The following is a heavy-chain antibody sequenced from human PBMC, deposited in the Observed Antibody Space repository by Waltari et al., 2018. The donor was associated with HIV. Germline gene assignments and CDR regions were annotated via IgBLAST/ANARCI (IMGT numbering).Heavy chain of an antibody. V-gene: IGHV1-2*02. J-gene: IGHJ4*02. CDR3: ATALYSSSSAGSIDY. CDR1: GYTFTGCY. CDR2: INPNSGGT. D-gene: IGHD6-6*01. Sequence: QVQLVQSGAEVKKPGASVKVSCKASGYTFTGCYMHWVRQAPGQGLEWMVWINPNSGGTNYAQKFQGRVTMTRDTSISTAYMELSRLRSDDTAVYYCATALYSSSSAGSIDYWGQGTLVTVSS.